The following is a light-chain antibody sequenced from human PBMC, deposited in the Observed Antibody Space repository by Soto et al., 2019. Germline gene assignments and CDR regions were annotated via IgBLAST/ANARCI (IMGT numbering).Light chain of an antibody. J-gene: IGKJ1*01. Sequence: DIQMTQSPSSLSASVGDRVTITCRASQSISSYLNWYQQKPGKAPKLLIYAASSLQSGVPSRFSGSGSGTEFTLTISSLQHEDFATYYCQQSYSTPRTFGQGTKV. V-gene: IGKV1-39*01. CDR3: QQSYSTPRT. CDR1: QSISSY. CDR2: AAS.